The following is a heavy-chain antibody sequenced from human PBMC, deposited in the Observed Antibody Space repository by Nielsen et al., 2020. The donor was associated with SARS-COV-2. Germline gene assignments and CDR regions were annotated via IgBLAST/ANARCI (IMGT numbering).Heavy chain of an antibody. D-gene: IGHD1-14*01. V-gene: IGHV3-11*06. Sequence: SLKISCAASGFPFRDFYMSWIRQAAGKGLEWVGYISSSTGYTNYADSVKGRFTISRDNAKNSLYLRMNSLRAEDTAVYYCARDREPGYNAVDYWGQGILVTVSS. CDR2: ISSSTGYT. CDR3: ARDREPGYNAVDY. J-gene: IGHJ4*02. CDR1: GFPFRDFY.